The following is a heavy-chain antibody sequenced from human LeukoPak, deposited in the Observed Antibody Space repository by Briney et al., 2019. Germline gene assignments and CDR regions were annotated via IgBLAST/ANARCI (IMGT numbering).Heavy chain of an antibody. V-gene: IGHV4-59*01. CDR3: ARRVVRGVIDY. Sequence: PSETLSLTCTVSGGSISSYYWSWIRQPPGKGLEWIGYIYYSGSTNYNPSLKSRVTISVDTSKNQFSLKLSSVTAADTAVYYCARRVVRGVIDYWGQGTLVTVSS. CDR1: GGSISSYY. D-gene: IGHD3-10*01. J-gene: IGHJ4*02. CDR2: IYYSGST.